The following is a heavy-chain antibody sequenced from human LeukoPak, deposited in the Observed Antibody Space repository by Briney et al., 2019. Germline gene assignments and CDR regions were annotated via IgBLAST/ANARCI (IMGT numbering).Heavy chain of an antibody. CDR3: ARDRWQQTDSYYYGMDV. J-gene: IGHJ6*02. D-gene: IGHD6-13*01. CDR1: GFTFSSYA. CDR2: IYSGGST. Sequence: GGSLRLSCAASGFTFSSYAMSWVRQALGKGLEWVSVIYSGGSTYYADSVKGRFTISRDNSKNTLYLQMNSLRAEDTAVYYCARDRWQQTDSYYYGMDVWGQGTTVTVSS. V-gene: IGHV3-53*01.